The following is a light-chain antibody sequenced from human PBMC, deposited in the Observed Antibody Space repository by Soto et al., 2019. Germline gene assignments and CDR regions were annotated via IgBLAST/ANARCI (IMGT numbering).Light chain of an antibody. Sequence: QSVLTQSPSASASLGASVKLTCTLSSGHSSYVIAWHQQQPEKGPRYLMKLNSDGSHSKGDGIPDRFSGSSSGAERDLIISSLQSEDEADYYCQTWGTGTVVFGGGTQLTV. V-gene: IGLV4-69*01. CDR1: SGHSSYV. CDR2: LNSDGSH. CDR3: QTWGTGTVV. J-gene: IGLJ2*01.